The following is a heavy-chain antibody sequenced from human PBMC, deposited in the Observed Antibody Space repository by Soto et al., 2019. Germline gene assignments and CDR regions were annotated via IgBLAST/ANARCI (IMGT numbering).Heavy chain of an antibody. CDR1: GFTFSNYA. Sequence: GGSLRLSCAASGFTFSNYAMNWVRQAPGKGLEWVSAISGSGDSTYYADSVKGRFTISRDNSKNTLYLQMNSLRAEDTVVYYCAKDSSPYYFCSGGSCYFAHWGKGTLVPVSS. V-gene: IGHV3-23*01. CDR2: ISGSGDST. D-gene: IGHD2-15*01. J-gene: IGHJ4*02. CDR3: AKDSSPYYFCSGGSCYFAH.